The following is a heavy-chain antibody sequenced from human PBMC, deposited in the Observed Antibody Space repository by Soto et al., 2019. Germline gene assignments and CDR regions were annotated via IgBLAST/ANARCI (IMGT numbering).Heavy chain of an antibody. D-gene: IGHD6-19*01. CDR1: GGSISSYY. CDR3: ARSWQLLGWGRDNWFDP. CDR2: IYYSGST. Sequence: SETLSLTCTVSGGSISSYYWSWIRQPPGKGLEWIGYIYYSGSTNYNPSLKSRVTISVDTSKNQFSLKLSSVTAADTAVYYCARSWQLLGWGRDNWFDPWGQGTLVTVSS. J-gene: IGHJ5*02. V-gene: IGHV4-59*01.